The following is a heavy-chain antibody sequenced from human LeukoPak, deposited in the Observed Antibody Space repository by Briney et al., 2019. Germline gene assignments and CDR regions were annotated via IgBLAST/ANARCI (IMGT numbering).Heavy chain of an antibody. CDR3: ARGPSGGNGFSY. J-gene: IGHJ4*02. Sequence: GESLKISCAASGFTFSSYWMSWVRQAPGKGLEWVANIKQDGSERYYVDSVKGRFTISRDNAKNSLYLQMSSLRAEDTAVYYCARGPSGGNGFSYWGQGTLVTVSS. CDR2: IKQDGSER. CDR1: GFTFSSYW. V-gene: IGHV3-7*04. D-gene: IGHD2-15*01.